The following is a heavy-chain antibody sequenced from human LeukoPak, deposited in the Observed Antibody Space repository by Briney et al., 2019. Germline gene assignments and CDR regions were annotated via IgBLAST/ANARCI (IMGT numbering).Heavy chain of an antibody. Sequence: GGSLRLSCAASGFTFSSYAMSWVRQAPGKGLEWVSAISGSGGITSYADSVKGRFTISRDNSKNTLYLQMNSLRAEDTAVYYCAKDVSWGSYITWGQGTLVTVSS. D-gene: IGHD3-16*01. J-gene: IGHJ5*02. CDR1: GFTFSSYA. V-gene: IGHV3-23*01. CDR2: ISGSGGIT. CDR3: AKDVSWGSYIT.